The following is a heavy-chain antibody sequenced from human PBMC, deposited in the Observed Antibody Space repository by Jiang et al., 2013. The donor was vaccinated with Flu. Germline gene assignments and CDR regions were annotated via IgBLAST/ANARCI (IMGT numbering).Heavy chain of an antibody. CDR2: IYYSGST. V-gene: IGHV4-30-4*01. CDR3: ARASEAARLDY. D-gene: IGHD6-6*01. Sequence: EWIGYIYYSGSTYYNRPSTSRVTISVDTSKNQFSLKLSSVTAADTAAYYCARASEAARLDYWGQGTLVTVSS. J-gene: IGHJ4*02.